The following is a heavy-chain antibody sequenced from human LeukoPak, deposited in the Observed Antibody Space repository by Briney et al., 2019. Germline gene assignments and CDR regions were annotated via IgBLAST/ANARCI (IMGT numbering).Heavy chain of an antibody. J-gene: IGHJ4*02. Sequence: GGTLRVSCAASGFTFSSYGMSWVRQAPGKGLEWVSAISGSGGSTYYADSVKGRFTISRDNSKNTLYLQMNSLRAEDTGVYYCAKDALYRDGYCDFWGQGTMVTVSS. CDR3: AKDALYRDGYCDF. CDR2: ISGSGGST. CDR1: GFTFSSYG. V-gene: IGHV3-23*01. D-gene: IGHD5-24*01.